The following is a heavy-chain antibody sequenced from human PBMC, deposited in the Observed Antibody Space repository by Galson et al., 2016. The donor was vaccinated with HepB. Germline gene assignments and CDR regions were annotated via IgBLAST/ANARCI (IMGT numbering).Heavy chain of an antibody. Sequence: SLRLSCAASGFTFSDFAIHWVRQAPGKGLKWVALISYDGNNTYYADSVKGRFTISRDNSNNTLWLQMNSLRVEDTAIYYCARGLTTSWGVDYWGPGTLLTVSS. V-gene: IGHV3-30-3*01. CDR1: GFTFSDFA. CDR3: ARGLTTSWGVDY. D-gene: IGHD2-2*01. CDR2: ISYDGNNT. J-gene: IGHJ4*02.